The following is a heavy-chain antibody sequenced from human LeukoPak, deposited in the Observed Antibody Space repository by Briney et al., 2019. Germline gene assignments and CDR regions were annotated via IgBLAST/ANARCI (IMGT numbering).Heavy chain of an antibody. Sequence: GGSLRLSCAVSGFTVSGNYMSWVRQAPGKGLEWVSLIYSGGTAYYADSVKGRFTISRDNSKNTLYLQMNSLRAEDTAVYYCAKSGLSRFDYWGQGTVVTVSS. CDR1: GFTVSGNY. D-gene: IGHD4/OR15-4a*01. V-gene: IGHV3-53*01. CDR2: IYSGGTA. J-gene: IGHJ4*02. CDR3: AKSGLSRFDY.